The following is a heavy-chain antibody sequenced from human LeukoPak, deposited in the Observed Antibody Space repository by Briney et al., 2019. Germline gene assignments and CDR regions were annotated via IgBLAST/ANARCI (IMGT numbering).Heavy chain of an antibody. J-gene: IGHJ4*02. D-gene: IGHD3-22*01. CDR2: IYNSGST. Sequence: SETLSLTCGVSGGSISRYYWSWIRQPPGKGLEWIGYIYNSGSTNYNPSLKSRVTISVDTSKNQFSLKMTSVTAADTAVYYCARDKGEYYDSSGYLDYWGQGTLVTVSS. CDR3: ARDKGEYYDSSGYLDY. CDR1: GGSISRYY. V-gene: IGHV4-59*01.